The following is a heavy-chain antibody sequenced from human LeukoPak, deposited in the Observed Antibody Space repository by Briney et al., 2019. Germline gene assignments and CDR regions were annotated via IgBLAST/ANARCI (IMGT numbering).Heavy chain of an antibody. CDR2: ISYDGSNK. Sequence: GRSLRLSCAASGFTFSSYAMHWVCQAPGKGLEWVAVISYDGSNKYYADSVKGRFTISRDNSKNTLYLQMNSLRAEDTAVYYCARDGGGDITMVYYFDYWGQGTLVTVSS. CDR3: ARDGGGDITMVYYFDY. D-gene: IGHD3-10*01. J-gene: IGHJ4*02. CDR1: GFTFSSYA. V-gene: IGHV3-30-3*01.